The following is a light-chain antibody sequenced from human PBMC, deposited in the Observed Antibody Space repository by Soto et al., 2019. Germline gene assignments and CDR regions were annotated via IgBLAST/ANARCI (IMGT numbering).Light chain of an antibody. J-gene: IGKJ1*01. V-gene: IGKV1-39*01. CDR2: TVS. Sequence: DIQMTQSPSSLSASVGDRVTITCRASQSVRTYLNWYQQKPGKAPNLLIYTVSNLQSGVSSRFTGSGSGTDFTLTISSLQPEDFGNYSCQQRYSTPWTFAQGTKVEIK. CDR3: QQRYSTPWT. CDR1: QSVRTY.